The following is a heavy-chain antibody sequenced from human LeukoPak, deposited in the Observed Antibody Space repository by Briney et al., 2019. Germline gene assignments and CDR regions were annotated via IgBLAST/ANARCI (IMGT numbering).Heavy chain of an antibody. D-gene: IGHD1-14*01. Sequence: GGSLRLSCAASGFTFSSYSMNWVRQAPGKGLEWVSSISSSSSYIYYADSVKGRFTISRDNAKNSLYLQMNSLRAEDTAVYYCARAGIHDVFDIWAKGKMVTVSS. CDR3: ARAGIHDVFDI. V-gene: IGHV3-21*01. J-gene: IGHJ3*02. CDR1: GFTFSSYS. CDR2: ISSSSSYI.